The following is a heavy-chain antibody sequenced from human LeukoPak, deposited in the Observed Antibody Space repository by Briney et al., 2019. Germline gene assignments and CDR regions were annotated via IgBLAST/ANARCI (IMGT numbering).Heavy chain of an antibody. Sequence: GGSLRLSCVSSGFSFSNYAMSWVRQAPGKGLEWVSRISGSGGSTHYADSVKGRFTLSRDKAKNTLSLQMNSLRAEDTAVYYCAKSAYYDASGYYREYYFDYWRQRTLVTLSS. CDR1: GFSFSNYA. D-gene: IGHD3-22*01. CDR3: AKSAYYDASGYYREYYFDY. J-gene: IGHJ4*02. CDR2: ISGSGGST. V-gene: IGHV3-23*01.